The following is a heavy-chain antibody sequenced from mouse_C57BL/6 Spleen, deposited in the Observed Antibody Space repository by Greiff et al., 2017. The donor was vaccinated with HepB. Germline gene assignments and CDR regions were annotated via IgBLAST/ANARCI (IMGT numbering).Heavy chain of an antibody. J-gene: IGHJ4*01. Sequence: EVKLVESGEGLVKPGGSLKLSCAASGFTFSSYAMSWVRQTPEKRLEWVAYISSGGDYIYYADTVKGRFTISRDNARNTLYLQMSSLKSEDTAMYYCTRGGYDGYYGGYPMDYWGQGTSVTVSS. CDR2: ISSGGDYI. D-gene: IGHD2-3*01. CDR3: TRGGYDGYYGGYPMDY. CDR1: GFTFSSYA. V-gene: IGHV5-9-1*02.